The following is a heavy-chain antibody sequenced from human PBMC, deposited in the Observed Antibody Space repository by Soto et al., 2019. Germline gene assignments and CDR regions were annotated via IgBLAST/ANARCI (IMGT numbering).Heavy chain of an antibody. CDR2: IRGSGGTT. J-gene: IGHJ4*02. V-gene: IGHV3-23*01. Sequence: GGSLRLSCAASGFTLSRYAMSWVRQAPGQGLEWVSIIRGSGGTTYYAGSVKGRLTISRDNSMNRLLLQMNSRRVEDTAVYYCARSYSSGWEFDYWGQGAQVTVSS. CDR1: GFTLSRYA. D-gene: IGHD6-19*01. CDR3: ARSYSSGWEFDY.